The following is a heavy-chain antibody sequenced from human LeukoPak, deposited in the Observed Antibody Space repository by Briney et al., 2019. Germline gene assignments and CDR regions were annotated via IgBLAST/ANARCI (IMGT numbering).Heavy chain of an antibody. V-gene: IGHV4-39*07. J-gene: IGHJ3*02. CDR1: GGSISSSSYY. D-gene: IGHD2-8*01. CDR3: ARGYCTNGVCPDAFDI. Sequence: SETLSLTYTVSGGSISSSSYYWGWIRQPPGKGLEWIGSIYYSGSTYYNPSLKSRVTISVDTSKNQFSLKLSSVTAADTAVYYCARGYCTNGVCPDAFDIWGQGTMVTVSS. CDR2: IYYSGST.